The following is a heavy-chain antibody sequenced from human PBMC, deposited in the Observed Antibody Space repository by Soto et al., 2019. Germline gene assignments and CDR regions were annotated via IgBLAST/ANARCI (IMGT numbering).Heavy chain of an antibody. D-gene: IGHD2-15*01. V-gene: IGHV4-31*03. CDR3: ARDSRLLRGLATFDY. CDR1: GGSISSGGYY. J-gene: IGHJ4*02. Sequence: SETLSLTCTVSGGSISSGGYYWSWIRQHPGKGMEWIGYIYYSGSTYYKQSLKSRVTISVETSKNQIYMKLNSITAADTAVYYCARDSRLLRGLATFDYWGQGTLVTVS. CDR2: IYYSGST.